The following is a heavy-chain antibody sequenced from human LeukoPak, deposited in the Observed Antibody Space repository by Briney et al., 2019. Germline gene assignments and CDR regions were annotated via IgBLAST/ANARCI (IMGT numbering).Heavy chain of an antibody. D-gene: IGHD2-2*01. J-gene: IGHJ4*02. CDR3: ARGRDIVVVPAAILDDY. CDR1: GYTFTSYT. V-gene: IGHV1-2*02. Sequence: ASVKVSCKASGYTFTSYTMNWVRQAPGQGLEWMGWINPNSGGTNYAQKFQGRVTMTRDTSISTAYMELSRLRSDDTAVYYCARGRDIVVVPAAILDDYWGQGTLVTVSS. CDR2: INPNSGGT.